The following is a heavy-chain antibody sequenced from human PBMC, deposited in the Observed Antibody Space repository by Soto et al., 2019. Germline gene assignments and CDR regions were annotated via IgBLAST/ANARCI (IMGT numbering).Heavy chain of an antibody. CDR2: ISSSSSTI. Sequence: PGGSLRLSCAASGCTFSSYSMNWVRQAPGKGLEWVSYISSSSSTIYYADSVKGRFTISRDNAKNSLYLQMNSLRDEDTAVYYRARCNDWDTCYFDYWGQGTPVTVSS. V-gene: IGHV3-48*02. D-gene: IGHD3-9*01. CDR1: GCTFSSYS. J-gene: IGHJ4*02. CDR3: ARCNDWDTCYFDY.